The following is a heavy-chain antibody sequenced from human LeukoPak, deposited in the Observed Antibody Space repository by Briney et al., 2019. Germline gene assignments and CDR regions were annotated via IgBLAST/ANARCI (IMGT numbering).Heavy chain of an antibody. Sequence: ASETLSLTCTVPGGSISPHFWSWIRQPPGKGLEWIGYNNDSGNSKYNPSLTSRVAILVDTSKNQFSLKVSSVTAADTAIYYCARYGSSSLRNSFHYWGQGILVTVSS. CDR1: GGSISPHF. D-gene: IGHD3-10*01. CDR3: ARYGSSSLRNSFHY. V-gene: IGHV4-59*11. CDR2: NNDSGNS. J-gene: IGHJ4*02.